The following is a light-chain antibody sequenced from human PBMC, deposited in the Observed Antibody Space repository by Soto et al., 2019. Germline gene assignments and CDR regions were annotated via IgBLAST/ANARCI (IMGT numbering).Light chain of an antibody. CDR1: SSDLGGFNY. Sequence: QSALTQPASVSGSPGQSITISCTGSSSDLGGFNYVSWYQIHPGKAPRLIVYEVSNRPSGVSNRFSGYKSGNTASLTISGLQADDEAVYFCSSYTSSSIFYVFGSGTKLTVL. CDR2: EVS. CDR3: SSYTSSSIFYV. V-gene: IGLV2-14*01. J-gene: IGLJ1*01.